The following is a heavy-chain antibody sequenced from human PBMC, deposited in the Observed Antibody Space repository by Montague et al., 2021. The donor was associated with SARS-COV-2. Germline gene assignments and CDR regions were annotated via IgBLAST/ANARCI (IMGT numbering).Heavy chain of an antibody. CDR2: ISHSGRT. Sequence: SETLSLTCAVSGGSISSSNWCNWVRQSPGKGLEWIGEISHSGRTNYNPSLKSRVTISVDNSKNQFSLNLTSLTAADTALYYCARHPQQLVLRYWYFDLWGSGTLVTVSS. CDR3: ARHPQQLVLRYWYFDL. J-gene: IGHJ2*01. CDR1: GGSISSSNW. V-gene: IGHV4-4*02. D-gene: IGHD6-13*01.